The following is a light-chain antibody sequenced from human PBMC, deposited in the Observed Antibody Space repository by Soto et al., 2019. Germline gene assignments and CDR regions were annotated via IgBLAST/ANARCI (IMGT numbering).Light chain of an antibody. CDR1: QTISSW. CDR2: KAS. CDR3: QHYNSYSEA. Sequence: DIQMTPSPSTLSGSVVDRVTITCRASQTISSWLAWYQQKPGKAPKLLIYKASTLKSGVPSRFSGSGSGTEFTLTISSLQPDDFATYFCQHYNSYSEAFGQGTKVDIK. J-gene: IGKJ1*01. V-gene: IGKV1-5*03.